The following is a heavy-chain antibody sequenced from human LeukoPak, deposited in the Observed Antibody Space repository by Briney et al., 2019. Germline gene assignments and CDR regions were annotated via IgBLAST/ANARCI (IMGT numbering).Heavy chain of an antibody. Sequence: PGRSLRLSCAASGFTFSSYAMHWVRQAPGKGLEWVAVISYDGSNKYYADSVKGRFTISRDNSKNTLYLQMNSLRAEDTAVYYCAKDRGIISDYWGQGTLVTVSS. V-gene: IGHV3-30*04. D-gene: IGHD3-10*01. CDR3: AKDRGIISDY. J-gene: IGHJ4*02. CDR1: GFTFSSYA. CDR2: ISYDGSNK.